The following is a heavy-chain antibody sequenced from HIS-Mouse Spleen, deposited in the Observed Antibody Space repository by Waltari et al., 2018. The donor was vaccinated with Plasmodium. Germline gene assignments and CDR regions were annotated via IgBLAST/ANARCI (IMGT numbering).Heavy chain of an antibody. D-gene: IGHD3-10*01. J-gene: IGHJ6*02. CDR1: GYSISSGYY. CDR2: NYHSGST. CDR3: ARVDYGSGDYYYYYGMDV. Sequence: QVQLQESGPGLVKPSETLSLTCTVSGYSISSGYYWGWIRQPPGKGLEGIGSNYHSGSTYYNPALKSRVTRSVDTSKNQFSLKLSSVTAADTAVYYCARVDYGSGDYYYYYGMDVWGQGTTVTVSS. V-gene: IGHV4-38-2*02.